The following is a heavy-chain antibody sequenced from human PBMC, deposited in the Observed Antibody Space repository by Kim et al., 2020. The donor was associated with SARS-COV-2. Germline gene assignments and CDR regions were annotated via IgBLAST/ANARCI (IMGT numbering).Heavy chain of an antibody. J-gene: IGHJ5*02. CDR2: INHSGST. CDR1: GGSFSGYY. V-gene: IGHV4-34*01. CDR3: ARRNLSGWYFLGGKNWFDP. D-gene: IGHD6-19*01. Sequence: SETLSLTCAVYGGSFSGYYWSWIRQPPGKGLEWIGEINHSGSTNYNPSLKSRVTISVDTSKNQFSLKLSSVTAADTAVYYCARRNLSGWYFLGGKNWFDPWGQGTLVTVSS.